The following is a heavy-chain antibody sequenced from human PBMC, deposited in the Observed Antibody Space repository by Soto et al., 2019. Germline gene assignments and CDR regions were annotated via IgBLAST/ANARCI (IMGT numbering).Heavy chain of an antibody. D-gene: IGHD2-2*01. CDR3: TTDMGGVEVIPGDVVVPAAMLDAFDI. Sequence: GGSLRLSCAASGFTFSNAWMNWVRQAPGKGLEWVGRIKSKTDGGTTDYAAPVKGRFTISRDDSKNTLYLQMNSLKTWDTAVYYGTTDMGGVEVIPGDVVVPAAMLDAFDIWGQGTMVTVSS. J-gene: IGHJ3*02. CDR1: GFTFSNAW. V-gene: IGHV3-15*07. CDR2: IKSKTDGGTT.